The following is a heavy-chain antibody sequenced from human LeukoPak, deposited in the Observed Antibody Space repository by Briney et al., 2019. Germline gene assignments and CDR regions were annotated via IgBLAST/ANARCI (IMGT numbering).Heavy chain of an antibody. D-gene: IGHD3-9*01. CDR2: ISGSGGST. V-gene: IGHV3-23*01. CDR1: GFTFSSYA. Sequence: PGGSLRLSCAASGFTFSSYAMSWVRQAPGEGLEWVSAISGSGGSTYYADSVKGRFTISRDNSKNTLYLQMNSLRAEDTAVYYCAKDLTGYSYFDYWGQGTLVTVSS. CDR3: AKDLTGYSYFDY. J-gene: IGHJ4*02.